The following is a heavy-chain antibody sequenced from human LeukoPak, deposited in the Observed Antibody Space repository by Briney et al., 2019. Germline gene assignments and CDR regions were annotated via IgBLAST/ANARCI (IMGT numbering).Heavy chain of an antibody. V-gene: IGHV3-21*01. D-gene: IGHD3-16*01. Sequence: GGSLRLSCAASGFTFSSSSMNWVRRAPGKGLEWVSSISYSTYTYYADSVKGRFTISRDNAENSLSLQMNSLRAEDTAVYYCANDESWGQGTLVTVSS. CDR2: ISYSTYT. J-gene: IGHJ5*02. CDR1: GFTFSSSS. CDR3: ANDES.